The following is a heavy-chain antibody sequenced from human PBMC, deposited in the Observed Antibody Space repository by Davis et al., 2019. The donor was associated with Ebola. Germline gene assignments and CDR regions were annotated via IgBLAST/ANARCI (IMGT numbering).Heavy chain of an antibody. CDR3: ARRSIVVVPAAGPPYNWFDP. V-gene: IGHV4-34*01. D-gene: IGHD2-2*01. CDR1: GFTFSSYW. Sequence: GSLRLSCVASGFTFSSYWMSWVRQPPGKGLEWIGEINHSGSTNYNPSLKSRVTISVDTSKNQFSLKLSSVTAADTAVYYCARRSIVVVPAAGPPYNWFDPWGQGTLVTVSS. J-gene: IGHJ5*02. CDR2: INHSGST.